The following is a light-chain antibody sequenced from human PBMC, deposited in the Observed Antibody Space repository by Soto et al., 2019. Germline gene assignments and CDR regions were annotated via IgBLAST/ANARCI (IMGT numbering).Light chain of an antibody. CDR2: EVS. J-gene: IGLJ3*02. CDR3: SSHAGSINVA. V-gene: IGLV2-8*01. Sequence: QSVLTQPPSASGSPGQSVTISFTGTSSDVGGYNYVSWYQQHPGKAPKLIIYEVSKRPSGVPDRFSGSKSGNTASLTVSGLQAEDEADYYCSSHAGSINVAFGGGTKVTVL. CDR1: SSDVGGYNY.